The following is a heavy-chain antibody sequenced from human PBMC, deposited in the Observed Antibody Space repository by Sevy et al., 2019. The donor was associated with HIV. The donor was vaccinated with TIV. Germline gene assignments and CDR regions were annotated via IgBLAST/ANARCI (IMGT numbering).Heavy chain of an antibody. CDR2: ISSSGSTI. J-gene: IGHJ4*02. V-gene: IGHV3-11*01. CDR1: GFTFSDYY. CDR3: ASTPSPHKYYYDSSGYPGY. Sequence: GGSLRLSCAASGFTFSDYYMSWIRQAPGKGLEWVSYISSSGSTIYYEDSVKGRFTISRDNAKNSLYLQMNSLRAEDTAVYYCASTPSPHKYYYDSSGYPGYWGQGTLVTVSS. D-gene: IGHD3-22*01.